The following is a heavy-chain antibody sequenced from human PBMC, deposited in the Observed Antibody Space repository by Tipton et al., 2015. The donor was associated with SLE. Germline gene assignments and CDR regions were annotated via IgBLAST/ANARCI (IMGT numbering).Heavy chain of an antibody. CDR3: ARRRGSSWYEDYFDY. V-gene: IGHV4-61*01. CDR2: INYSGST. D-gene: IGHD6-13*01. Sequence: TLSLTCTVSGGSMSSGNYYWSWIRRPPGKALEWIAYINYSGSTNYNPSLKSRVTMSVDTSKNQFSLKLSSVTAADTAVYYCARRRGSSWYEDYFDYWGQGTLVTVSS. J-gene: IGHJ4*02. CDR1: GGSMSSGNYY.